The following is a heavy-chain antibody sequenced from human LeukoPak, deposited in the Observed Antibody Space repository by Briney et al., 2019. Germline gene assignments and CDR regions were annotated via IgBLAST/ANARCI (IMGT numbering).Heavy chain of an antibody. CDR2: IYPGDSDT. CDR1: GYSFTSYW. CDR3: ARGGDYGPSGYYYMDV. D-gene: IGHD3-10*01. J-gene: IGHJ6*03. Sequence: GESLKISSKGSGYSFTSYWIGRVRQMPGKGLEWMGIIYPGDSDTRYSPSFQGQVTISADKSINTPYLQWSSLKASDTAMYYCARGGDYGPSGYYYMDVWGKGTTVTVSS. V-gene: IGHV5-51*01.